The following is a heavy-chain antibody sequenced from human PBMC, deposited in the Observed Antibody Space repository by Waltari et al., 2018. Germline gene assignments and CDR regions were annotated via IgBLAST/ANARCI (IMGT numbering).Heavy chain of an antibody. CDR1: GGTFSSYA. CDR2: IIPIFGTA. V-gene: IGHV1-69*01. Sequence: QVQLVQSGAEVKKPGSSVKVSCKASGGTFSSYAISWVRQAPGQGLEWMGGIIPIFGTANYAQKFQGRVTITADESTSTAYMELSSLRSEDTAVYYCARGAPSQDDFWSGYFRSWFDPWGQGTLVTVSS. J-gene: IGHJ5*02. D-gene: IGHD3-3*01. CDR3: ARGAPSQDDFWSGYFRSWFDP.